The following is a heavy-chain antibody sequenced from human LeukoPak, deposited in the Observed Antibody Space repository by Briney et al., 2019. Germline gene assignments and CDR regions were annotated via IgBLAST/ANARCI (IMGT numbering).Heavy chain of an antibody. Sequence: GGSLRLSCAASGFAVSSNYMNWVRQAPGKGLEWVSVLYPDGRTYYADSVKGRFTISRDNAKNSLYLQMNSLRDEDTAVYYCARGVYFSNYDSSGYVDYWGQGTLVTVSS. CDR2: LYPDGRT. CDR1: GFAVSSNY. V-gene: IGHV3-53*03. CDR3: ARGVYFSNYDSSGYVDY. J-gene: IGHJ4*02. D-gene: IGHD3-22*01.